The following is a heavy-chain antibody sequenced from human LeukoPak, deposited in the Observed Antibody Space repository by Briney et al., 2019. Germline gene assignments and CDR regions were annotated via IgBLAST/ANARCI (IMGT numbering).Heavy chain of an antibody. Sequence: PSETLSLTCAISGGSFTGYYWSWIRQSPGKGLEWIAEIHYTGATSYNPSLKSRVTISVDTSKNQFSLKLSSVTAADTAVYYCARSDSSGYYYVYWGQGTLVTVSS. CDR3: ARSDSSGYYYVY. V-gene: IGHV4-34*01. J-gene: IGHJ4*02. D-gene: IGHD3-22*01. CDR2: IHYTGAT. CDR1: GGSFTGYY.